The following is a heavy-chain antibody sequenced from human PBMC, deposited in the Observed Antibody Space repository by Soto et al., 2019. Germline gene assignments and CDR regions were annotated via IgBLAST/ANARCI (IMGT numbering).Heavy chain of an antibody. V-gene: IGHV1-58*01. D-gene: IGHD2-15*01. J-gene: IGHJ4*02. CDR1: GFTFTSSA. Sequence: SVKVSCKASGFTFTSSAVQWVRQARGQRLEWIGWIVVGSGNTNYAQKFQERVTITRDVSTSTAYMELSSLRSEDTAVYYCAAVPDVYCSGGSCYPEGIDYWGQGTLVTVSS. CDR3: AAVPDVYCSGGSCYPEGIDY. CDR2: IVVGSGNT.